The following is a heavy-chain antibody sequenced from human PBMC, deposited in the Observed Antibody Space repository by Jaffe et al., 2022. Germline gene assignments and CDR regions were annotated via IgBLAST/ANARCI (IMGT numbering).Heavy chain of an antibody. CDR2: INGGDT. J-gene: IGHJ4*02. V-gene: IGHV3-23*01. CDR3: ATERHVSGTIYLDY. Sequence: EVHLLESGGGLVQPGGSLRLSCAASGFTFSNFAMSWVRQAPGKGLEWVSAINGGDTYYPDSVRGRFTISRDNSKKTLYLQMNGLQAEDTAIYYCATERHVSGTIYLDYWGRGTLVTVSS. CDR1: GFTFSNFA. D-gene: IGHD1-20*01.